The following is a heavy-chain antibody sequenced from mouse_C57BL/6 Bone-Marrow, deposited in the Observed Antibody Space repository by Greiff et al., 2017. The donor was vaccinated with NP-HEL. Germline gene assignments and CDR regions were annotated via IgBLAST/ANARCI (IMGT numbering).Heavy chain of an antibody. CDR2: IRNKANGYTT. V-gene: IGHV7-3*01. CDR1: GFTFADYY. CDR3: ARDIHDDTWLAY. Sequence: EVMLVESGGGLVQPGGSLSLSCAASGFTFADYYMSWVREPPGKALEWVGFIRNKANGYTTVYSASVKGRFTISRDNSQSILYLQMNALRAEDSATYYCARDIHDDTWLAYWGQGTLVTVSA. D-gene: IGHD2-3*01. J-gene: IGHJ3*01.